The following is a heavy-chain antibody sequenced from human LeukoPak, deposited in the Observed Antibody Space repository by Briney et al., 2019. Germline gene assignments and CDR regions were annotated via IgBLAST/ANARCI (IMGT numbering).Heavy chain of an antibody. D-gene: IGHD5-18*01. J-gene: IGHJ4*02. CDR2: ISGSGGST. V-gene: IGHV3-23*01. CDR3: AKRIQSAMATGY. CDR1: GFTFISYA. Sequence: PGTSLRLSCAASGFTFISYAIHWVRQAPGKGLEWVSDISGSGGSTYYADSVKGRFTISRDNSKNTLYLQMNSLRAEDTAVYYCAKRIQSAMATGYWGQGTLVTVSS.